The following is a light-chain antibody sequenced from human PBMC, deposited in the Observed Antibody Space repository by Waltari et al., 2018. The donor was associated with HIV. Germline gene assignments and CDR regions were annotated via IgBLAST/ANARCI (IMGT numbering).Light chain of an antibody. V-gene: IGLV2-14*03. J-gene: IGLJ1*01. CDR3: GSYTSSSTYV. CDR1: SSDVGSYNH. CDR2: DVD. Sequence: QSALTQPASVSGSPAQSITISCSGTSSDVGSYNHVSWYQHHPGQAPKPMIYDVDNLLPGVSSRFSCSNSGNTASLTISGLRAEDEADYYCGSYTSSSTYVFGTGTEVTVL.